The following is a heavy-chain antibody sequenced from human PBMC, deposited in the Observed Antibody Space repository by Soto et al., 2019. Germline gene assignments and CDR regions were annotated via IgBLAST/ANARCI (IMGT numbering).Heavy chain of an antibody. CDR2: IIPIFCNT. D-gene: IGHD1-1*01. CDR3: ARGTVTGSEYNFYYYGMDV. J-gene: IGHJ6*02. Sequence: QVQLVQSGVEVKKPGSSVKVSCKASGGTLNSYAIDWVRQAPGQGLEWMGGIIPIFCNTYYAQRLQGRVKLTADESTRTAYMELSTLTSEDTAVYYCARGTVTGSEYNFYYYGMDVWGQGTTVIVSS. CDR1: GGTLNSYA. V-gene: IGHV1-69*12.